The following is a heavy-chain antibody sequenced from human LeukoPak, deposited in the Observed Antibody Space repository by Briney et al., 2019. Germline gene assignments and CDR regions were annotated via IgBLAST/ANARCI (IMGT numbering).Heavy chain of an antibody. Sequence: RPGGSLRLSCAASGFTFSGYSMTWVRQAPGKGLEWVSYISPSSSSIHHADSVKGRFTISRDNAKNSLYLQMNSLRAEDTAVYYCAREPNFDYWGQGTLVTVSS. CDR3: AREPNFDY. CDR1: GFTFSGYS. CDR2: ISPSSSSI. V-gene: IGHV3-48*04. J-gene: IGHJ4*02.